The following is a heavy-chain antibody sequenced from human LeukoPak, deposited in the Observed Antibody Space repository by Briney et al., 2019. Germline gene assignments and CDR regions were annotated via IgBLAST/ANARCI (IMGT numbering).Heavy chain of an antibody. V-gene: IGHV1-2*02. CDR2: INPNSCGT. J-gene: IGHJ4*02. Sequence: GASVKISCKASGYTFTGYYMHWVRQAPGQGLEWMGWINPNSCGTNYAQKFQGRVTMTRDTSISTAYMELSRLRSDDTAVYYCARDGVYSSGWYGDYWGQGTLVTVSS. CDR1: GYTFTGYY. CDR3: ARDGVYSSGWYGDY. D-gene: IGHD6-19*01.